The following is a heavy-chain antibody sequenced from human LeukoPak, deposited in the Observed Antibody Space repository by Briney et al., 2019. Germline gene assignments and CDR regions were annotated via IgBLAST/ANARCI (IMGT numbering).Heavy chain of an antibody. V-gene: IGHV3-21*01. CDR3: ARGASVKAHDY. J-gene: IGHJ4*02. Sequence: GGSLRLSCAASGFTFSSYSMNWVRQAPGKGLEWVSSISSSSSYIYYADSVKGRFTISRDNAKNSLYLQMNSLRAKDTAVYYCARGASVKAHDYWGQGTLVTVSS. CDR2: ISSSSSYI. CDR1: GFTFSSYS. D-gene: IGHD4-17*01.